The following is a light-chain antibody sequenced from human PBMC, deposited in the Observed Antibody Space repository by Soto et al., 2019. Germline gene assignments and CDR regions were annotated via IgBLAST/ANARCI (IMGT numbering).Light chain of an antibody. J-gene: IGKJ1*01. CDR3: QQYNTLPRT. Sequence: DIQMNHTPSALSAFAGDRITITCRASQSIRSYLAWYQQKPGKAPNLLIYGASSLERGVPSRFSGSGSGTEFTLTFSILQPDDFATYSGQQYNTLPRTFGLGTKVDIK. V-gene: IGKV1-5*01. CDR2: GAS. CDR1: QSIRSY.